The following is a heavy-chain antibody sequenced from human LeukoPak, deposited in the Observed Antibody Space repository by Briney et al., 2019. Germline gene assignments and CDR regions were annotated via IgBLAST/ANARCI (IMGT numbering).Heavy chain of an antibody. J-gene: IGHJ6*01. CDR2: IINSGDT. Sequence: GGSLTLSCAASGFTFSNFAMSWVRRTPGKGLEWVSGIINSGDTLYGDSVKGRFTISRDNSNNTLYLEMNSLRAEATAIYYCGKMKGHPLPKYYMDVWGQGTTVTVSS. CDR3: GKMKGHPLPKYYMDV. CDR1: GFTFSNFA. V-gene: IGHV3-23*01. D-gene: IGHD1-26*01.